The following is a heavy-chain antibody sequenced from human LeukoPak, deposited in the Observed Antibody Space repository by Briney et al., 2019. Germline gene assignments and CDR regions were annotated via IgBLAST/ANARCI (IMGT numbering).Heavy chain of an antibody. J-gene: IGHJ4*02. CDR3: AKLRATCFDY. CDR1: GFTFSTYS. D-gene: IGHD3-10*01. CDR2: IDSSTRTI. Sequence: GGSLRLSCAASGFTFSTYSMNWVRQAPGKGLEWVSFIDSSTRTIFYADSVKGRFTISRDNAKNTLYLQMNSLRAEDTAVYYCAKLRATCFDYWGQGTLVTVSS. V-gene: IGHV3-48*04.